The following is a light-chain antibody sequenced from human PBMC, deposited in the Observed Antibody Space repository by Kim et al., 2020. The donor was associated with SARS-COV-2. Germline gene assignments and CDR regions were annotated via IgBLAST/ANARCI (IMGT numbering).Light chain of an antibody. CDR1: QSISGD. CDR3: QQFNDWPRT. CDR2: GAS. Sequence: EIVMTQSPVTLSLSPGERATLSCRASQSISGDLAWYQQKPGQAPRLLIYGASTRATGIPARFSGSGSGTEFTLTISRLQSEDFAVYYCQQFNDWPRTFGQGTKVEIK. V-gene: IGKV3-15*01. J-gene: IGKJ1*01.